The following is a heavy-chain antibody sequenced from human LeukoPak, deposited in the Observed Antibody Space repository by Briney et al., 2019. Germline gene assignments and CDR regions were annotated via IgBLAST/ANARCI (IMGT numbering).Heavy chain of an antibody. CDR2: INWNGGST. V-gene: IGHV3-20*04. J-gene: IGHJ4*02. CDR3: ARDPTTGYSSGWYFDY. CDR1: GFTFDDYG. D-gene: IGHD6-19*01. Sequence: GGSLRLSCAASGFTFDDYGMSWVRHAPGKGLEWVSGINWNGGSTGYADSVKGRFTISRDNAKNSLYLQMNSLRAEDTALYYCARDPTTGYSSGWYFDYWGQGTLVTVSS.